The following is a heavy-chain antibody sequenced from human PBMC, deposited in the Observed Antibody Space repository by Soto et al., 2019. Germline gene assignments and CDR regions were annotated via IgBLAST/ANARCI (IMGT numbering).Heavy chain of an antibody. J-gene: IGHJ4*02. CDR1: VFTFSSYA. CDR2: ISGSGGST. CDR3: AKDQSSGWYVVFDY. V-gene: IGHV3-23*01. D-gene: IGHD6-19*01. Sequence: WSLRLSCSASVFTFSSYAMSWVRQAPGKGLEWVSAISGSGGSTYYADSVKGRFTISRDNSKNTLYLQMNSLRAEDTAVYYCAKDQSSGWYVVFDYWGQGTLVTVSS.